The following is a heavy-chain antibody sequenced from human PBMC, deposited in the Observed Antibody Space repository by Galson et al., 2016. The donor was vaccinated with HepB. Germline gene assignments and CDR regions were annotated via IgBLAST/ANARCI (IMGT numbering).Heavy chain of an antibody. J-gene: IGHJ4*02. CDR3: AISYTGWYGGVFDY. V-gene: IGHV4-4*02. CDR1: GGSITTDNC. CDR2: ICQGGFT. D-gene: IGHD6-19*01. Sequence: SETLSLTCTVSGGSITTDNCWSWVRQPPGKGLEWIGEICQGGFTNYKSSLKSRVTISLDTSKNQFSLKLNSVTAADTAVYYCAISYTGWYGGVFDYWGQGTLVTVSS.